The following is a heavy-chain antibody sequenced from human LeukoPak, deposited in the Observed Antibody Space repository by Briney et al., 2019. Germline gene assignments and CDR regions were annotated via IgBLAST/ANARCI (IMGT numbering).Heavy chain of an antibody. CDR2: MNPNSGNT. J-gene: IGHJ5*02. CDR1: GYTFTSYD. V-gene: IGHV1-8*01. D-gene: IGHD3-9*01. CDR3: ARAGGIRYFWFDP. Sequence: ASVKVSCKASGYTFTSYDINWVRQATGQGLEWMGWMNPNSGNTGYAQKLQGRVTVTRNTSISTAYMELSSLRSEDTAVYYCARAGGIRYFWFDPWGQGTLVTVSS.